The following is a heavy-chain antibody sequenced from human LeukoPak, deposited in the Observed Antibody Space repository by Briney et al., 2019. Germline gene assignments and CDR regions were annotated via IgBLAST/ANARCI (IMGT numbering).Heavy chain of an antibody. CDR3: ARSMVPNSYYYYGMDV. D-gene: IGHD3-10*01. Sequence: SVKVSCKASGGTFSNYAISWVRQAPGQGLEWMGGIIPIFGTANYAQKFQGRVTITADESTSTAYMELSSLRSEDTAVYYCARSMVPNSYYYYGMDVWGKGTTVTVSS. V-gene: IGHV1-69*01. J-gene: IGHJ6*04. CDR2: IIPIFGTA. CDR1: GGTFSNYA.